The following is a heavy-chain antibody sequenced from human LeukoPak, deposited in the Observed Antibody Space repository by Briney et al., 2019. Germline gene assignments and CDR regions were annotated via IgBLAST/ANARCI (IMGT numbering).Heavy chain of an antibody. Sequence: SETLSLTCAVYGGSFSGYYWSWLRQPPGKGLEWIGEINHSGSTNYNPSLKSRVTISVDTSKNQFSLKLSSVTAADTAVYYCARGSPYGDYGWFDPWGQGTLVTVSS. J-gene: IGHJ5*02. D-gene: IGHD4-17*01. CDR2: INHSGST. V-gene: IGHV4-34*01. CDR1: GGSFSGYY. CDR3: ARGSPYGDYGWFDP.